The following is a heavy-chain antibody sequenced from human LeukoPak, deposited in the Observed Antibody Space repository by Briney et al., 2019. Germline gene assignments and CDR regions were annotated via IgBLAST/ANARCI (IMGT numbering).Heavy chain of an antibody. CDR2: IIPIFGTA. CDR3: ARGYCSGGSCYFDY. D-gene: IGHD2-15*01. Sequence: SVKVSCRAPGGTFSSYAISWVRQAPGQGLEWMGGIIPIFGTANYAQKFQGRVTITADESTSTAYMELSSLRSEDTAVYYCARGYCSGGSCYFDYWGQGTLVTVSS. CDR1: GGTFSSYA. J-gene: IGHJ4*02. V-gene: IGHV1-69*13.